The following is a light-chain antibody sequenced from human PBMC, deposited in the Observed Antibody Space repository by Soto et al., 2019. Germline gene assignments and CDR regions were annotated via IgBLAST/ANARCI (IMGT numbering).Light chain of an antibody. CDR1: QSVSSS. Sequence: EIVMTQSPATLSVSPGERATLSCRASQSVSSSLAWYQQQPGQAPRLLIYDASTRATGIPARFSGSGSGTEFTLTISSLQSEDFAVYYCQHYNNWPAFGQGTKVEIK. J-gene: IGKJ1*01. V-gene: IGKV3-15*01. CDR2: DAS. CDR3: QHYNNWPA.